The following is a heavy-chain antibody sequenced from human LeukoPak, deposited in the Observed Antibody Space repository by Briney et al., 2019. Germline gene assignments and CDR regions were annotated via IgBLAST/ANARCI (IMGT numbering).Heavy chain of an antibody. V-gene: IGHV1-18*01. CDR1: GYTFTSYG. Sequence: ASVKVSCKASGYTFTSYGISWARQAPGQGLEWMGWISAYNGNTNYAQKLQGRVTMTTDTSTSTAYMELRSLRSDDTAVYYRARDEGDGYNPYYYYYGMDVWGQGTTVTVSS. CDR3: ARDEGDGYNPYYYYYGMDV. J-gene: IGHJ6*02. D-gene: IGHD5-24*01. CDR2: ISAYNGNT.